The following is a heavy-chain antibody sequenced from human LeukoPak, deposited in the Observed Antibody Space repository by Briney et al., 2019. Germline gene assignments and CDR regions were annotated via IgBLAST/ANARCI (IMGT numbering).Heavy chain of an antibody. J-gene: IGHJ3*02. CDR2: IYYSGST. Sequence: KPSETLSLTCTVSGGSISNSYWSWIRQPPGKGLEWIGYIYYSGSTDYNPSFKSRVTISVDTAKNHFSLKLSSVTATDTAVYYCARVLWTVTNGPGAFDIWGQRTMVTVSS. D-gene: IGHD4-17*01. CDR1: GGSISNSY. CDR3: ARVLWTVTNGPGAFDI. V-gene: IGHV4-59*08.